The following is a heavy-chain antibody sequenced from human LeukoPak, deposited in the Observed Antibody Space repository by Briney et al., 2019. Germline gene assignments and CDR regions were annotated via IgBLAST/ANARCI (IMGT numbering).Heavy chain of an antibody. Sequence: GGSLRLSCAASGFTFSSYAMSWVRQAPGKGLEWVSAISGSGGSTYYADSVKGRFTISRDNSKNTLHLQMNSLRAEDTAVYDSAKDAKPYYYDSSGYYYAGAFDIWGQGTMVTVSS. CDR1: GFTFSSYA. CDR3: AKDAKPYYYDSSGYYYAGAFDI. D-gene: IGHD3-22*01. CDR2: ISGSGGST. V-gene: IGHV3-23*01. J-gene: IGHJ3*02.